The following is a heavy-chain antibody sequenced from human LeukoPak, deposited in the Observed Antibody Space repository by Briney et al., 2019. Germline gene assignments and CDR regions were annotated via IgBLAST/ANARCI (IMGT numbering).Heavy chain of an antibody. J-gene: IGHJ4*02. CDR1: GGSISSSSYY. D-gene: IGHD2-2*02. CDR2: IYYSGST. V-gene: IGHV4-39*07. CDR3: ARVGEYCSSTSCYTPPGAYFDY. Sequence: SETLSLTCTVSGGSISSSSYYWVWIRQPPGKGLEGIGSIYYSGSTYYNPSLRSRVTISVDTSKNQFSLKLSSVTAADTAVYYCARVGEYCSSTSCYTPPGAYFDYWGQGTLVTVSS.